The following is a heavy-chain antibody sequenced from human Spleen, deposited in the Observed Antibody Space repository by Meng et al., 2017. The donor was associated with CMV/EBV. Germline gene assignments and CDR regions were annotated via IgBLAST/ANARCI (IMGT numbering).Heavy chain of an antibody. CDR1: GFTFSSYW. CDR2: INSDASSI. CDR3: ARDPTTDYYYYGMDV. D-gene: IGHD4-11*01. Sequence: GESLKISCAASGFTFSSYWMSWVRQAPGKGLVWVSRINSDASSISYVDSVKGRFTISRDNAKNTLYLQMNNLRAEDTAVYYCARDPTTDYYYYGMDVWGQGTTVTVSS. V-gene: IGHV3-74*01. J-gene: IGHJ6*02.